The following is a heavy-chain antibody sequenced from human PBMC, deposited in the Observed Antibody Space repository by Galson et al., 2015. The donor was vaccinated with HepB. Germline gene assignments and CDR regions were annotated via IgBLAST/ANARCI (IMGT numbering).Heavy chain of an antibody. D-gene: IGHD3-10*01. Sequence: SVKVSCKASGGTFSSYAISWVRQAPGQGLEWMGGIIPIFGTANYAQKFQGRVTITADESTSTAYMELSSLRSEDTAVYYCARVVVPAYGYYYYGMDVWGQGTTVTVSS. V-gene: IGHV1-69*13. J-gene: IGHJ6*02. CDR2: IIPIFGTA. CDR1: GGTFSSYA. CDR3: ARVVVPAYGYYYYGMDV.